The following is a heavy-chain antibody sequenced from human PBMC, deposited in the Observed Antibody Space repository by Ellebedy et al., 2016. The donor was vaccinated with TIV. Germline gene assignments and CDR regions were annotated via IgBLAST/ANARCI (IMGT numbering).Heavy chain of an antibody. Sequence: PGGSLRLSCAASGFTFSSYAMSWVRQAPGKGLEWVSGISGSATSTAYADSVRGRFTISRDNSKNTLYLQMNSLRAEDTAVYYCASSRYHYYLGNTIFVYWGQGTLVTVS. D-gene: IGHD3-10*01. CDR2: ISGSATST. V-gene: IGHV3-23*01. CDR1: GFTFSSYA. J-gene: IGHJ4*02. CDR3: ASSRYHYYLGNTIFVY.